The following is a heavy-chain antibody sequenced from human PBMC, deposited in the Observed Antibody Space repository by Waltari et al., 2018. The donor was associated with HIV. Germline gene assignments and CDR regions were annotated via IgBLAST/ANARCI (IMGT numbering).Heavy chain of an antibody. D-gene: IGHD5-18*01. CDR2: IRYDGSNK. CDR3: AKGAPGYSYGVDYYGMDV. Sequence: QVQLVESGGGVVQPGGSLRLSCAASGFTFSSYGMHWVRQAPGKGLEWVAFIRYDGSNKYYADSVKGRFTISRDNSKNTLYLQMNSLRAEDTAVYYCAKGAPGYSYGVDYYGMDVWGQGTTVTVSS. CDR1: GFTFSSYG. V-gene: IGHV3-30*02. J-gene: IGHJ6*02.